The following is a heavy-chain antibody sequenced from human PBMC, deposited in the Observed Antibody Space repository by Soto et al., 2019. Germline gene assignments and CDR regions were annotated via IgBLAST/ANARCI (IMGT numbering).Heavy chain of an antibody. Sequence: GGSLRLSCAASGFTFSSHWMSWVRQAPGKGLEWVANIKQDGSEKYYVDSVKGRFTISRDNAKNSLYLQMNSLRAEDTAVYYCARPKVGSLDYWGQGTLVTVSS. CDR1: GFTFSSHW. CDR3: ARPKVGSLDY. V-gene: IGHV3-7*03. D-gene: IGHD3-10*01. J-gene: IGHJ4*02. CDR2: IKQDGSEK.